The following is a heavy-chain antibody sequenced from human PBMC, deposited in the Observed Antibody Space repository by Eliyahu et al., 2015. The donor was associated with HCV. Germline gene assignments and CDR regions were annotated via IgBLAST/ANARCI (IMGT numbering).Heavy chain of an antibody. CDR1: GYTFXSYY. CDR3: ARSIAAAGTFWWFDP. D-gene: IGHD6-13*01. CDR2: INPSGGST. Sequence: QVQLVQSGAEVKKPGASVKVSCKASGYTFXSYYMHWVRQAPGQGLEWMGXINPSGGSTSYAQKFQGRVTMTRDTSTSTVYMELSSLRSEDTAVYYCARSIAAAGTFWWFDPWGQGTLVTVSS. J-gene: IGHJ5*02. V-gene: IGHV1-46*03.